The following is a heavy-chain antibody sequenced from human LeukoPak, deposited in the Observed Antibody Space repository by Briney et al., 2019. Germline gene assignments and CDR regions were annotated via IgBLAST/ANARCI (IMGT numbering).Heavy chain of an antibody. CDR1: GFTFSSYA. CDR3: ARDLGQWLVRALDY. V-gene: IGHV3-30-3*01. D-gene: IGHD6-19*01. CDR2: ISYDGSNK. Sequence: GGSLRLSCAASGFTFSSYAMRWVRQAPGKGLEWVGVISYDGSNKYYADSVKGRFTISRDNSKNTLYLQMNSLRAEDTAVYYCARDLGQWLVRALDYWGQGTLVTVSS. J-gene: IGHJ4*02.